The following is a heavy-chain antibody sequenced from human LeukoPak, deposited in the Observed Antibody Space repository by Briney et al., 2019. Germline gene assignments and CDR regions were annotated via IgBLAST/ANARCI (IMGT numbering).Heavy chain of an antibody. CDR3: AGGPPLGGVIVIPLDY. CDR1: GYTLTELS. D-gene: IGHD3-16*02. Sequence: ASVNVSCKVSGYTLTELSMHWVRQAPGKGLEWMGGFDPEDGETIYAQKFQGRVTMTEDTSTDTAYMELSSLRSEDTAVYYCAGGPPLGGVIVIPLDYWGQGTLVTVSS. CDR2: FDPEDGET. V-gene: IGHV1-24*01. J-gene: IGHJ4*02.